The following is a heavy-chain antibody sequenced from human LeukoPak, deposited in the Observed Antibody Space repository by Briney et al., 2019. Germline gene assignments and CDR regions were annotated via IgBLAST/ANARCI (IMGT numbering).Heavy chain of an antibody. CDR1: GYTFTSYG. V-gene: IGHV1-18*01. CDR3: ARVKEDYFDY. Sequence: GSSVKVSCKASGYTFTSYGISWVRQAPGQGLEWMGWISAYNGNTNYAEELQGRVTMTTDTSTSTAYMELRSLRSDDTAVYYCARVKEDYFDYWGQGTLVTVSS. CDR2: ISAYNGNT. J-gene: IGHJ4*02.